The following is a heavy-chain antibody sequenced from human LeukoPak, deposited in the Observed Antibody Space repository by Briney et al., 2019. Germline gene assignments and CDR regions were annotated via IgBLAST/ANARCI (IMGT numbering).Heavy chain of an antibody. CDR3: ARGGKQWVFDY. J-gene: IGHJ4*02. D-gene: IGHD6-19*01. Sequence: PSETLSLTCTVSGYSISSGYYWGWIRQPPGKGLEWIGSIYHSGSTYYNPSLKSRVTISVDTSKNQFSLKLSSVTAADTAVYYCARGGKQWVFDYWGQGTLVTVSS. V-gene: IGHV4-38-2*02. CDR1: GYSISSGYY. CDR2: IYHSGST.